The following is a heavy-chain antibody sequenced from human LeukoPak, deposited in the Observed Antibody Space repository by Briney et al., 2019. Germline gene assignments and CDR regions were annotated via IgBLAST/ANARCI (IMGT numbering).Heavy chain of an antibody. Sequence: GGSLRLSCAASGFSFSSYSMNWARQAPGKGLEWVSYISHTGSTMSYADSVKGRFTISRDNARNSLYLQMNSLRAEDTAVYYCAIPSLSGTGSSRPLAGVDVWGQGITVTVSS. D-gene: IGHD3-10*01. CDR2: ISHTGSTM. CDR3: AIPSLSGTGSSRPLAGVDV. J-gene: IGHJ6*02. CDR1: GFSFSSYS. V-gene: IGHV3-48*04.